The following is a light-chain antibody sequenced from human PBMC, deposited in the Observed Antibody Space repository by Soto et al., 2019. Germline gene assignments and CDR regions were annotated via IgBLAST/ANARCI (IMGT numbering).Light chain of an antibody. J-gene: IGLJ3*02. Sequence: QSALTQPASVSGSPGQSITISCTGTSSDVGGYNYVSWYQQHPGKAPKLMIYEVTNRPSGVSNRFSGSKSDNTAFLTISGLQAEDEADYYCSSFTSSSTWVFGGGTKVTVL. CDR1: SSDVGGYNY. CDR3: SSFTSSSTWV. CDR2: EVT. V-gene: IGLV2-14*01.